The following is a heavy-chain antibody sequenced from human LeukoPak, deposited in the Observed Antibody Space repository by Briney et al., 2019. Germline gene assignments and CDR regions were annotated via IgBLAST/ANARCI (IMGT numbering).Heavy chain of an antibody. J-gene: IGHJ5*02. CDR2: MWYDESAE. CDR1: GFDLSSYG. Sequence: GRALRLSCAASGFDLSSYGMHWVRQAPGKGLEWVGIMWYDESAEYYADSVKGRFIISRDKSKNTLYLQMNSLRVEDTGVYYCAKDLFPRTIFLVTHDLWGQGTVVIVSS. D-gene: IGHD3-3*01. V-gene: IGHV3-33*03. CDR3: AKDLFPRTIFLVTHDL.